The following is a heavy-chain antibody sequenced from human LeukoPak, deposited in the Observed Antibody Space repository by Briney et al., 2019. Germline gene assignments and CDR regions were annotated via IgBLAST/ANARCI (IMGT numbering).Heavy chain of an antibody. D-gene: IGHD5-18*01. CDR1: GFTFDDYA. CDR3: AKGDTAMVTRSLHY. J-gene: IGHJ4*02. CDR2: ISWNSGSI. Sequence: GGSLRLSCAASGFTFDDYAMHLVRQAPAKGLEWVSGISWNSGSIGYADSVKGRFTISRDNAKNSLYLQMNSLRAEDTALYYCAKGDTAMVTRSLHYWGQGTLVTVSS. V-gene: IGHV3-9*01.